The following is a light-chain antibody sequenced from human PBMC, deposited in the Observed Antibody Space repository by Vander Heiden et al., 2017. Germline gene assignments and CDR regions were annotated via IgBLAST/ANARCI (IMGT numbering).Light chain of an antibody. CDR2: QDT. Sequence: SYELTQPPSVSVSPGQTASITCSGDKLGNKYACWYQQRPGQSPVLVIYQDTKRPSEIPERFSGSNSGNTATLTISGTQAMDEADYYCQAWDDSAAVVFGGGTKLTVL. J-gene: IGLJ2*01. CDR1: KLGNKY. V-gene: IGLV3-1*01. CDR3: QAWDDSAAVV.